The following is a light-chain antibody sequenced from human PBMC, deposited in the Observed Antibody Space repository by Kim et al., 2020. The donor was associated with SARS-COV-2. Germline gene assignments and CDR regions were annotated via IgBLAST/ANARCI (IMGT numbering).Light chain of an antibody. CDR2: AAG. CDR1: QGIRNY. CDR3: QKYNSAPFA. Sequence: DIQMTQSTSSLSASVGDRVTNTCRARQGIRNYLAWYQQKPGTVPKLLIYAAGTLQSGVPSRFSGSGSGTDFTLTISSLQPEDVATYYCQKYNSAPFAFCPGTKVDIK. J-gene: IGKJ3*01. V-gene: IGKV1-27*01.